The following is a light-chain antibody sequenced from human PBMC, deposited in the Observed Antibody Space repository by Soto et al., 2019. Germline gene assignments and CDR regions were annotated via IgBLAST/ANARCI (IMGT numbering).Light chain of an antibody. V-gene: IGLV2-14*01. CDR3: SSYTRSSPLLYV. CDR1: SSDVGGYNY. CDR2: DVS. J-gene: IGLJ1*01. Sequence: QSALTQPASVSGSPGQSITISCTGTSSDVGGYNYVSWYQQHLGQAPKVTIYDVSNRPSGVSNRFSGSKSGNTASLTISGLQAGDEADYYCSSYTRSSPLLYVFGTGTKVTVL.